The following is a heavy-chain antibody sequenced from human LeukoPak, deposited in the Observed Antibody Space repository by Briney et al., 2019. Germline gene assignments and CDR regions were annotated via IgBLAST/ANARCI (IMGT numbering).Heavy chain of an antibody. CDR1: NGSIRNNY. Sequence: SETLSLTCTVSNGSIRNNYWSWIRQSPGKGLEWIGYIYYSGSTYFNPSLKSRVTISVDTSKNHFSLNLTSVTAADTAVYYCARHSPSYYCYGLDVWGQGTTVTVSS. V-gene: IGHV4-59*08. CDR2: IYYSGST. D-gene: IGHD3-22*01. CDR3: ARHSPSYYCYGLDV. J-gene: IGHJ6*02.